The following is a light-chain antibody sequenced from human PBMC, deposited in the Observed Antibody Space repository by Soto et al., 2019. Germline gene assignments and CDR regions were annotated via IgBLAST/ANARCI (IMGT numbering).Light chain of an antibody. CDR1: QTVNSY. J-gene: IGKJ3*01. CDR3: QQRNRWPPIFT. CDR2: DTS. Sequence: EIVLTQSPATLSLSPGERATLSCRASQTVNSYLAWYQQKPGQAPRLLIYDTSNRATGIPARFSGSGSGTDFTLTITSLEPEDLAVYYCQQRNRWPPIFTFGPGPKVDIK. V-gene: IGKV3-11*01.